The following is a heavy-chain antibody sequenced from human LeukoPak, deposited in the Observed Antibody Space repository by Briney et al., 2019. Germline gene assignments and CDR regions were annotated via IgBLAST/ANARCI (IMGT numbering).Heavy chain of an antibody. D-gene: IGHD6-19*01. CDR1: GFTFSSYS. Sequence: GSLRLSCAASGFTFSSYSMNWVRQAPVKGLEWVSYISSSSSTIYYADSVKGRFTISRDNAKNSLYLQMNSLRAEDTAVYYCAKIAVSGTWYFDLWGRGALVTVSS. J-gene: IGHJ2*01. CDR2: ISSSSSTI. CDR3: AKIAVSGTWYFDL. V-gene: IGHV3-48*01.